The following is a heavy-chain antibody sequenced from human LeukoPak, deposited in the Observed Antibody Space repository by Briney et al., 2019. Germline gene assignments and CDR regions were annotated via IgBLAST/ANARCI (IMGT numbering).Heavy chain of an antibody. CDR1: GFTLSSHA. CDR2: ISSSSSYI. V-gene: IGHV3-21*01. Sequence: GRSLRLSCTASGFTLSSHAMHWVRQAPGKGLEWVSSISSSSSYIYYADSVKGRFTISRDNAKNSLYLQMISLRAEDTAVYYCARDHYDSSGKYVGGYWGQGTLVTVSS. CDR3: ARDHYDSSGKYVGGY. J-gene: IGHJ4*02. D-gene: IGHD3-22*01.